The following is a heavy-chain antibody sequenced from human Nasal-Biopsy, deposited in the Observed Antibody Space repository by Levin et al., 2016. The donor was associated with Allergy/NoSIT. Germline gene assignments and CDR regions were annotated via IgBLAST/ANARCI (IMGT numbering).Heavy chain of an antibody. D-gene: IGHD5-12*01. Sequence: SQTLSLTCGISGDSVSTNSAAWNWIRQSPSRGLEWLGRTNYRSSWYNDYAESVKSRITINPDTSKNQFSLQLKSLTPEDTAVYYCARDISGYDLVHYGLAVWGQGTTVTVSS. CDR3: ARDISGYDLVHYGLAV. CDR1: GDSVSTNSAA. J-gene: IGHJ6*02. CDR2: TNYRSSWYN. V-gene: IGHV6-1*01.